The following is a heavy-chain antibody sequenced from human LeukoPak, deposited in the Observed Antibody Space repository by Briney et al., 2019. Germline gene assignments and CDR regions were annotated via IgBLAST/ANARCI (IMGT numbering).Heavy chain of an antibody. CDR2: ISRTSSTI. J-gene: IGHJ4*02. CDR1: GFTFSNYE. CDR3: AREKPSSSWYYFDY. V-gene: IGHV3-48*03. D-gene: IGHD6-13*01. Sequence: GGSLRLSCAASGFTFSNYEMNWVRQAPGKGLEWVSHISRTSSTIYSADSVKGRFTISRDNAKNSLYLQMNSLRAEDTAVYYCAREKPSSSWYYFDYWGQGTLVTVSS.